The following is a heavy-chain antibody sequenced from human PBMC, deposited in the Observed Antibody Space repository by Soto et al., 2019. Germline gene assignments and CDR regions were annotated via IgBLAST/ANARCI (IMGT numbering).Heavy chain of an antibody. J-gene: IGHJ5*02. CDR1: GDSVSSNSAA. Sequence: PSQTLSLTCAISGDSVSSNSAAWNWIRQSPSRGLEWLGRTYYRSKWYNDYAVSVKSRITINPDTSKNQFSLQLNSVTPEDTAVYYCARRSSSSNLKYNWFDPWGQGTLVTVSS. CDR2: TYYRSKWYN. D-gene: IGHD6-6*01. CDR3: ARRSSSSNLKYNWFDP. V-gene: IGHV6-1*01.